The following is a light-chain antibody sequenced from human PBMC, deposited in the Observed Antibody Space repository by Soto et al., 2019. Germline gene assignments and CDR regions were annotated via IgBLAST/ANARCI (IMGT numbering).Light chain of an antibody. CDR1: QSVKSIK. V-gene: IGKV3-20*01. J-gene: IGKJ2*01. Sequence: EIVLTQSPGTLSLSPGEGATLSCRASQSVKSIKLAWYQQKPGQTPRLLIYAASTRATGIPDRFSGSGSGTDFTLTISRLEPEDFAVYYCQQYGRTPYIFGQGTKLEIK. CDR2: AAS. CDR3: QQYGRTPYI.